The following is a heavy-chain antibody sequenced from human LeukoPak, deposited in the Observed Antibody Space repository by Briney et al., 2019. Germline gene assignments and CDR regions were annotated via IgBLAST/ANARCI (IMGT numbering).Heavy chain of an antibody. CDR2: IYSCGST. CDR3: ARDMAAAGPKYVDY. V-gene: IGHV3-66*01. J-gene: IGHJ4*02. CDR1: GFTVSSNY. Sequence: GGSLRLTCAASGFTVSSNYMSWVRQPPGKGPEWLSVIYSCGSTDYADSVKGRFTISRDNSKNTVYLQMNSLRAEDTAVYYCARDMAAAGPKYVDYWGQGMLVAVSS. D-gene: IGHD6-13*01.